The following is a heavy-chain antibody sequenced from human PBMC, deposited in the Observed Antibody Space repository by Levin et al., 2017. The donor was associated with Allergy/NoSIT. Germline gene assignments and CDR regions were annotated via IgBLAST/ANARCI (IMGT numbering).Heavy chain of an antibody. D-gene: IGHD3-16*01. Sequence: SETLSLTCAVYGGSFSGYYWSWIRQPPGKGLEWIGEINHSGSTNYNPSLKSRVTISVDTSKNQFSLKLSSVTAADTAVYYCARGSPYLGDNYYFDYWGQGTLVTVSS. J-gene: IGHJ4*02. CDR3: ARGSPYLGDNYYFDY. CDR1: GGSFSGYY. CDR2: INHSGST. V-gene: IGHV4-34*01.